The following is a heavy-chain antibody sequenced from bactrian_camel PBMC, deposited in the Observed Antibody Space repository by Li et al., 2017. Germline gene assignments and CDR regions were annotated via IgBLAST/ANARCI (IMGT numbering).Heavy chain of an antibody. CDR2: IDSAGDT. V-gene: IGHV3S53*01. CDR1: DRLHDDF. Sequence: HVQLVESGGESVQAGGSLRLTCTTADRLHDDFCWGWFRQAPGKEREGVATIDSAGDTNYADSVVGRFTVSRDNVKNTVYLQMSSLKFEDTALYYCAILNGGIYKSDVNYWGTGTQVTVS. D-gene: IGHD6*01. J-gene: IGHJ7*01.